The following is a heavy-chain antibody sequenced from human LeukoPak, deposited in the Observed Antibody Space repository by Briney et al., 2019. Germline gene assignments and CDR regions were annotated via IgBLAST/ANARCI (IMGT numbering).Heavy chain of an antibody. V-gene: IGHV4-39*01. Sequence: SETLSLTCTVSGGSISSSSYYWGWIRQPPGKGLEWIGSIYYSGSTYYNPCLKSRVTISVDTSKNQFSLKLSSVTAADTAVYYCARRCREDVVVPAAYGTDYWGQGTLVTVSS. CDR2: IYYSGST. CDR1: GGSISSSSYY. J-gene: IGHJ4*02. CDR3: ARRCREDVVVPAAYGTDY. D-gene: IGHD2-2*01.